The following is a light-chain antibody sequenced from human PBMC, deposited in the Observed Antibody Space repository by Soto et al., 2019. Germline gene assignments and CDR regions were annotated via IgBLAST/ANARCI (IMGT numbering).Light chain of an antibody. CDR1: QSVSSSY. Sequence: EIVLTQSPGTLSLSPGERATLSRRASQSVSSSYLAWYQQKPGQAPRLLIYGASSRATGIPDRFSGSGSGTDFTLTISSLEPEDFAVYYCQQRSNWPTFGQGTRLEI. CDR3: QQRSNWPT. V-gene: IGKV3D-20*02. CDR2: GAS. J-gene: IGKJ5*01.